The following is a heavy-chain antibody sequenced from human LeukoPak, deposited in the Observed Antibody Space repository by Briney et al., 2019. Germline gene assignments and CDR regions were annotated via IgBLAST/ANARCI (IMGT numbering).Heavy chain of an antibody. V-gene: IGHV3-23*01. D-gene: IGHD2-2*01. J-gene: IGHJ5*02. Sequence: GGSLRLSCAASGFTFSSYGMSWVRQAPGKGLEWVSTISDGGGGTYYADSVKGRFTISRDNSKNTLYLQMNSLRAEDTAVYYCAKHIVVVPAALYNWFDPWGQGTLVTVPS. CDR2: ISDGGGGT. CDR3: AKHIVVVPAALYNWFDP. CDR1: GFTFSSYG.